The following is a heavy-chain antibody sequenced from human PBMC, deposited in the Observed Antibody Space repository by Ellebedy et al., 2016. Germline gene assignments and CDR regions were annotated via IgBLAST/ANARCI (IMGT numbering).Heavy chain of an antibody. CDR2: TYYRSKWYN. J-gene: IGHJ4*02. CDR3: ARVVGSASAGFDH. V-gene: IGHV6-1*01. Sequence: SETLSLTCDISGDSVANEVVSWNWIRQSPSRGLEWLGRTYYRSKWYNDYAMPVKSRISINADTSRNQVSLQLKSVTSEDTSVYYCARVVGSASAGFDHWGQGTPVTVSS. D-gene: IGHD6-13*01. CDR1: GDSVANEVVS.